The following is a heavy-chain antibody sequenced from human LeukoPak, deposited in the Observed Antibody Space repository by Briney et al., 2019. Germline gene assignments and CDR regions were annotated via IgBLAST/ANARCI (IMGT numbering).Heavy chain of an antibody. Sequence: GESPKISCEASGYSFSSHGIVWVRQMPGKGLEWMGIINPADSVTIYSPSFQGQVTISADKSITTAYLQWSSLKASDTAMYYCARRYCSGGTWNYFDYWGQGALVTVSS. CDR2: INPADSVT. J-gene: IGHJ4*02. CDR1: GYSFSSHG. CDR3: ARRYCSGGTWNYFDY. V-gene: IGHV5-51*01. D-gene: IGHD2-15*01.